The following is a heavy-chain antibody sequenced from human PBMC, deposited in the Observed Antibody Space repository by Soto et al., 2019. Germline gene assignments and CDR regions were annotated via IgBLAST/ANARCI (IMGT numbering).Heavy chain of an antibody. CDR3: ARGGGDIVLMAEFDY. V-gene: IGHV5-51*01. D-gene: IGHD2-8*01. Sequence: PGESLKISCQGSGYSFTSYWIGWVRQMPGKGLEWMGIIYPGDSDTRYSPSFQGQVTISADKSISTAYLQWSSLKASDTAMYYCARGGGDIVLMAEFDYWGQGTLVTVSS. J-gene: IGHJ4*02. CDR2: IYPGDSDT. CDR1: GYSFTSYW.